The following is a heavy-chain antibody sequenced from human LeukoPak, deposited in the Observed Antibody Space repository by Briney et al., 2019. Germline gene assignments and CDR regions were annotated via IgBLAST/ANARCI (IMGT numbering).Heavy chain of an antibody. D-gene: IGHD1-14*01. CDR2: INHDGSTT. J-gene: IGHJ4*02. Sequence: GGSLRLSCATSTFTFSTYWMHWVRQAPGKGLVWVSRINHDGSTTSYADSVKGRFTISRDNAKNTLYLQMNSLRAEDMAVYFCARGTGYGVFDYWGQGTLVTVCS. CDR3: ARGTGYGVFDY. V-gene: IGHV3-74*01. CDR1: TFTFSTYW.